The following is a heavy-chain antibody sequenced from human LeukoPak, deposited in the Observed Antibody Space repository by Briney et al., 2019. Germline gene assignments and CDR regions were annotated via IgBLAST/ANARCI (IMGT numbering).Heavy chain of an antibody. CDR2: IRNKNHGYTT. CDR1: GFDFSEHE. CDR3: VRPSQGYFQN. V-gene: IGHV3-72*01. Sequence: PGRSLRLSCAASGFDFSEHEMDWVRQAPGRGHEWLARIRNKNHGYTTEYAASVKGRFTISRDDSSSSLRLQMNSLNTDDTAVYFCVRPSQGYFQNWGQGTLVTVPS. D-gene: IGHD6-13*01. J-gene: IGHJ1*01.